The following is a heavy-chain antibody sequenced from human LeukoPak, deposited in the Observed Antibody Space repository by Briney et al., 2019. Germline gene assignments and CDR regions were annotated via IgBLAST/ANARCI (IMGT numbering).Heavy chain of an antibody. D-gene: IGHD3-22*01. CDR1: GFTFSSYG. V-gene: IGHV3-30*18. J-gene: IGHJ3*02. CDR3: AKDLYYYDSSGYYSADAFDI. Sequence: PGGSLRLSCAASGFTFSSYGMHWVRQAPGKGLEWVAVISYDGSNKYYADSVKGRFTISRDNSKNTLYLQMNSLRAEDTAVYYCAKDLYYYDSSGYYSADAFDIWGQGTMVTVSS. CDR2: ISYDGSNK.